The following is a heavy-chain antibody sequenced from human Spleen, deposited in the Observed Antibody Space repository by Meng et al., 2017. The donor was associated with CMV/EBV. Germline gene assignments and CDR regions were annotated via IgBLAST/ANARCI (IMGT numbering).Heavy chain of an antibody. V-gene: IGHV3-7*01. CDR3: ARDLRIVATIINYYYGMDV. CDR1: GFTFSSYW. CDR2: IKEDGSEI. Sequence: GESLKISCAASGFTFSSYWMNWVRQAPGKGLEWVANIKEDGSEIYYVDSVKGRFTISRDNAKNALNLQMNSLRAEDTAVYYCARDLRIVATIINYYYGMDVWGQGTTVTV. D-gene: IGHD5-12*01. J-gene: IGHJ6*02.